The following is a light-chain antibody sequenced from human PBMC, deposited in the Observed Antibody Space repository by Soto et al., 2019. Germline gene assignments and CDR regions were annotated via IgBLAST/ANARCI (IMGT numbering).Light chain of an antibody. V-gene: IGLV2-14*01. CDR3: TSYTSSSTLDV. J-gene: IGLJ1*01. CDR1: SSDVGGYNY. CDR2: EVS. Sequence: QSVLTPPASVSGSPGQSITISCTGTSSDVGGYNYVPWYQQHPGKAPKLMIYEVSNRPLGVSNRFSGSKSGNTASLTISGLXAEDEAGYYCTSYTSSSTLDVFGTGTKVTVL.